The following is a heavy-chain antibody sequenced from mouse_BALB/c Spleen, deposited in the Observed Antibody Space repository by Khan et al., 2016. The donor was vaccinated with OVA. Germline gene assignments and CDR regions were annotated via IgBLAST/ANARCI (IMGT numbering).Heavy chain of an antibody. J-gene: IGHJ4*01. CDR1: GYTFTKNG. CDR3: ARVEYAGTMDS. Sequence: QIQLVQSGPELKRPGEPVRISCKASGYTFTKNGMNWAKQAPGKGLKWMGWINTYTGEPTYADDFKGRFAFSLETSASTAYLQINNLKNEDTATYFCARVEYAGTMDSWGQGTSVTVSP. CDR2: INTYTGEP. D-gene: IGHD2-14*01. V-gene: IGHV9-3-1*01.